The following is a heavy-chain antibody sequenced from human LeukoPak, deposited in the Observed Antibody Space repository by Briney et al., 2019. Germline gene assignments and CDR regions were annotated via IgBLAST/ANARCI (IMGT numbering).Heavy chain of an antibody. Sequence: GGSLRLSCTASGFTFGDYAMSWFRQAPVKGLEWVGFIRSKAYGGTTEYAASVKGRFTISRDDSKSIAYLQMNSLKTEDTAVYYCTRGPYSSGWYEEGYWGQGTLVTVSS. D-gene: IGHD6-19*01. CDR2: IRSKAYGGTT. CDR1: GFTFGDYA. V-gene: IGHV3-49*03. CDR3: TRGPYSSGWYEEGY. J-gene: IGHJ4*02.